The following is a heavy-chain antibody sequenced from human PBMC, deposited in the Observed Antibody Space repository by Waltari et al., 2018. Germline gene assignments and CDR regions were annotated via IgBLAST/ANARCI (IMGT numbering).Heavy chain of an antibody. V-gene: IGHV3-11*01. CDR2: ISNSGNTK. D-gene: IGHD2-15*01. CDR1: GYTISDYY. Sequence: QMQLMESRGGLVKTGGSLRLSCAASGYTISDYYMSWIRQAPGKGLEWVSYISNSGNTKYYADSVRGRFTMSRDNAKNSLYLQMNSLRAEDTAVYYCTRGSRYCRDPWGQGTLVTVSS. CDR3: TRGSRYCRDP. J-gene: IGHJ5*02.